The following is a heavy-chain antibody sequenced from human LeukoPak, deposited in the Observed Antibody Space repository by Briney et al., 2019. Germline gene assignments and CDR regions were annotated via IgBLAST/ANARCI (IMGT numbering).Heavy chain of an antibody. CDR1: GITFSTYA. D-gene: IGHD2/OR15-2a*01. J-gene: IGHJ4*02. V-gene: IGHV3-23*01. CDR2: ISGSGGST. Sequence: GGTLRLSCAASGITFSTYAMNWVRQAPGKGLEWVSAISGSGGSTYYADSVKGRFTISRDNSKNTLYLQMNSLRAEDTAVYYCAKDHSTRSPYYFDYWGQGTLVTVSS. CDR3: AKDHSTRSPYYFDY.